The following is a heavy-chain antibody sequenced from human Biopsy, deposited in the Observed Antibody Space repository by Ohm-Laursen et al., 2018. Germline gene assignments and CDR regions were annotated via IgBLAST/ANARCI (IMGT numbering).Heavy chain of an antibody. J-gene: IGHJ3*02. V-gene: IGHV1-18*04. Sequence: SVKVSCKTSGYTFTAYGISWVRQAPGQGLEWMGWISTYNDDTNIAQRFQGRVSMTTDTSTRTAYMELRSLRSGDTAIYFCARDPGCDFWSGSDPFDIWGQGTLVTVS. CDR3: ARDPGCDFWSGSDPFDI. D-gene: IGHD3-3*01. CDR1: GYTFTAYG. CDR2: ISTYNDDT.